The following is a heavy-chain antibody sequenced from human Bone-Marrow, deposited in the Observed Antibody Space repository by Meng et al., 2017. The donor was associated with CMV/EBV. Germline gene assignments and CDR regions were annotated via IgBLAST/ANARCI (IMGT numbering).Heavy chain of an antibody. V-gene: IGHV3-33*01. Sequence: GGSLRLSCAASGFTFSSYGMHWVRQAPGKGLEWVAVIWYDGSNKYYADSVKGRFTISRDNSKNTLYLQMNSLRAEDTAVYYCARVIVVVPAALYYFDYWGQGTLVTVSS. D-gene: IGHD2-2*01. CDR3: ARVIVVVPAALYYFDY. J-gene: IGHJ4*02. CDR1: GFTFSSYG. CDR2: IWYDGSNK.